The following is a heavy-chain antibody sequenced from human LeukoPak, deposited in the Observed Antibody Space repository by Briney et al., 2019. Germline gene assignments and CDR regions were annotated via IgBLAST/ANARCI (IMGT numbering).Heavy chain of an antibody. CDR1: GYTFTGYY. CDR2: INPNSGGT. Sequence: ASVKVSCKASGYTFTGYYMHWVRQAPGQGLEWMGWINPNSGGTNYAQKFQGRVTMTRDTSISTAYMELSRLRSDDTAVCYCARVEDIGSGSYWDYYYYMDVWGKGTTVTVSS. J-gene: IGHJ6*03. D-gene: IGHD1-26*01. V-gene: IGHV1-2*02. CDR3: ARVEDIGSGSYWDYYYYMDV.